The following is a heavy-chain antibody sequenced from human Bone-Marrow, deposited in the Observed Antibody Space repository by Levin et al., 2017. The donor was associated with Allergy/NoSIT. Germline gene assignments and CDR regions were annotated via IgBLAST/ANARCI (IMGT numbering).Heavy chain of an antibody. D-gene: IGHD3-16*01. CDR1: GFTFSDFY. CDR3: AREASYSDTTAYKLFDY. J-gene: IGHJ4*02. Sequence: GESLKISCVASGFTFSDFYMSWVRQAPGRGLEWISYIDSSGDSRYYADSLKGRLTISRDNAKNSFYLEMNSLRAEDTAVHYCAREASYSDTTAYKLFDYWGQGTLVTVSS. V-gene: IGHV3-11*01. CDR2: IDSSGDSR.